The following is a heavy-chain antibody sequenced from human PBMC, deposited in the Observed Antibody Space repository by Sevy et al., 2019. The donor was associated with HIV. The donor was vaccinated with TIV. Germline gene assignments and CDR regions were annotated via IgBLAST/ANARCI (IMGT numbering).Heavy chain of an antibody. D-gene: IGHD1-26*01. CDR3: AKDLGGSYGGYFDY. CDR1: GFTFSSYG. CDR2: ISYDGSNK. V-gene: IGHV3-30*18. Sequence: GGSLRLSYAASGFTFSSYGMHWVRQAPGKGLEWVAVISYDGSNKYYADSVKGRFTISRDNSKNTLYLQMNSLRAEDTAVYYCAKDLGGSYGGYFDYWGQGTLVTVSS. J-gene: IGHJ4*02.